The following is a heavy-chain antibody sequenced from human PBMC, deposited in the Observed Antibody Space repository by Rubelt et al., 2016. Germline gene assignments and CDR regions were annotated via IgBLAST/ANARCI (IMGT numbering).Heavy chain of an antibody. J-gene: IGHJ4*02. CDR1: GFTLNNYW. CDR3: ARGGGIAAAGQIDY. V-gene: IGHV3-21*01. D-gene: IGHD6-13*01. Sequence: GFTLNNYWMHWVRQAPGKGLEWVSSISAGSTYMYYADSVKGRFTISRDNAKNSLYLQMNSLRAEDTAVYYCARGGGIAAAGQIDYWAQGTLVTVSS. CDR2: ISAGSTYM.